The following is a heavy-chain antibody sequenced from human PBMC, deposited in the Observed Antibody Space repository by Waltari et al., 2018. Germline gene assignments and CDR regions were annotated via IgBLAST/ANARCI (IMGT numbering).Heavy chain of an antibody. V-gene: IGHV1-8*01. J-gene: IGHJ2*01. CDR3: ARGRGYSSGWYVTIERPYWYFDL. Sequence: QVQLVQSGAEVMKPGASVKVSGKASRYTFTSYDIHWVRQAAGHGLEWMGWMNPNSGNTGYAQKFHGRVNMTRNTSISTAYMELSSLRSEDTAVYYCARGRGYSSGWYVTIERPYWYFDLWGRGTLVTVSS. D-gene: IGHD6-19*01. CDR1: RYTFTSYD. CDR2: MNPNSGNT.